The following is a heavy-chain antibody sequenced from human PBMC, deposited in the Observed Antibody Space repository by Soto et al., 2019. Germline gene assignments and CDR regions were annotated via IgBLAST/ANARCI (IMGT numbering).Heavy chain of an antibody. J-gene: IGHJ4*02. CDR2: IGVGGGDR. CDR1: GFTFSSYA. D-gene: IGHD3-10*01. CDR3: ARVRFGELV. V-gene: IGHV3-23*01. Sequence: RGSLRLSCAASGFTFSSYAMSWVRQAPGKGLEWVSIIGVGGGDRYYPESVKGRFTISRDNSRDTLYLEMNSLRDEDTAVYYCARVRFGELVWGQGTLVTVS.